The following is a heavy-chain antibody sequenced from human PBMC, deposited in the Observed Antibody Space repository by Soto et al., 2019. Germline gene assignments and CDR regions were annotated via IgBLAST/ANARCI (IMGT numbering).Heavy chain of an antibody. CDR2: IWYDGSNK. CDR3: ARGREQQLAENYYYYYGMDV. V-gene: IGHV3-33*01. D-gene: IGHD6-13*01. J-gene: IGHJ6*02. Sequence: QVQLVESGGGVVQPGRSLRLSCAASGFTFSSYGMHWVRQAPGKGLEWVAVIWYDGSNKYYADSVKGRFTISRDNSKNTLYLQMNSLRAEDTAVYYCARGREQQLAENYYYYYGMDVWGQGTTATVSS. CDR1: GFTFSSYG.